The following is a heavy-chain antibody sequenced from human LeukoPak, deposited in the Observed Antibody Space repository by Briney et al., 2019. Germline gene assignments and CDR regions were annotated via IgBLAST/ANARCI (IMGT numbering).Heavy chain of an antibody. CDR2: IYYSGST. V-gene: IGHV4-39*01. CDR3: ARSVAGSYFDY. Sequence: SETLSLTCTVSGGSISSSSYYWGWIRQPPGKGLEWIGSIYYSGSTYYNPSLKSRVTISVDTSKNQFSLKLSSVTAADTAVYYCARSVAGSYFDYWGQGTLVTVSS. CDR1: GGSISSSSYY. D-gene: IGHD3-3*01. J-gene: IGHJ4*02.